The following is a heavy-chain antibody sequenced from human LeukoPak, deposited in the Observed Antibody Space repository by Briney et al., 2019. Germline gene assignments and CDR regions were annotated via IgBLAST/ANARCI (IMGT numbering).Heavy chain of an antibody. D-gene: IGHD3-9*01. V-gene: IGHV3-21*01. J-gene: IGHJ4*02. CDR3: ARGAYYNILTGYRSRSLGFDF. Sequence: PGGSLRLSCAASGFTFSSYSMNWVRQAPGKGLEWVSSISSSSSYIYYADSVKGRFTISRDNAKNSLYLQMNSLRAEDTAVYYCARGAYYNILTGYRSRSLGFDFWGQGTLVTVSS. CDR1: GFTFSSYS. CDR2: ISSSSSYI.